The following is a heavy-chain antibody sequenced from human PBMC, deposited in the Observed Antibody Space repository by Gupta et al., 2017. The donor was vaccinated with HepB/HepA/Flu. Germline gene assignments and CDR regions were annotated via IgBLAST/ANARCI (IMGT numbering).Heavy chain of an antibody. J-gene: IGHJ4*02. V-gene: IGHV2-5*02. CDR2: IYWDDDE. CDR1: GFSLSTSGVG. D-gene: IGHD4/OR15-4a*01. CDR3: AHRRAGPGAKYHYFDG. Sequence: QITLKESGPTLVKPTQTLTLTCTFSGFSLSTSGVGVGWIRQPPGKALEWLALIYWDDDERYSSSLKSRLTITKYTSKNQVVLTMTNMEPVETATYYCAHRRAGPGAKYHYFDGWGQGTLVTVSS.